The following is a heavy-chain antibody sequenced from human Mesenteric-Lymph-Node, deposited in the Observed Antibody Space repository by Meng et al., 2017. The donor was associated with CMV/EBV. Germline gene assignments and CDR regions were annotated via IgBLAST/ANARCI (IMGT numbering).Heavy chain of an antibody. D-gene: IGHD2-15*01. V-gene: IGHV3-21*01. CDR2: ITMSSSNI. CDR1: GFTFSSYN. CDR3: ARDRSQKYCSGSSCYYY. J-gene: IGHJ4*02. Sequence: GESLKISCAASGFTFSSYNMNWVRQAPGQGLEWVSSITMSSSNIYYADSVKGRFTVSRDNAKDSLFLQMNSLRAEDTAVHYCARDRSQKYCSGSSCYYYWGRGTLVTVSS.